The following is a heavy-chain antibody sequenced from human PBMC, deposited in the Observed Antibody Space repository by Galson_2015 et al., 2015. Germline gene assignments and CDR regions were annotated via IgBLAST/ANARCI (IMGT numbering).Heavy chain of an antibody. J-gene: IGHJ5*02. Sequence: SLRLSCAASGFTFSGSAMHWVRQASGTGLEWVGRIRSKANSYATAYAASAKGRFTISRDDSKNTAYLQMNSLKTEDTAVYYCTRQSITMVRGVIKDYNWFDPWGQGTLVTVSS. CDR3: TRQSITMVRGVIKDYNWFDP. CDR2: IRSKANSYAT. CDR1: GFTFSGSA. V-gene: IGHV3-73*01. D-gene: IGHD3-10*01.